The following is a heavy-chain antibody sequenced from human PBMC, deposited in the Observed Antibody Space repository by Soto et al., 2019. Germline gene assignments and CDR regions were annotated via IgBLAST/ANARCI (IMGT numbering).Heavy chain of an antibody. Sequence: QVHLVQSGAEVKGPGDSMKVSCKTSGYTFTAYGINWVRQAPGQGLEWMGWVSAYNGVTNYAQKLHGRVVMTTDSSTKTVYMAMSGIRPEDTAVDYCARGIAVGDYYQMAVWGLGTTITVCS. CDR2: VSAYNGVT. D-gene: IGHD2-21*01. V-gene: IGHV1-18*01. J-gene: IGHJ6*02. CDR1: GYTFTAYG. CDR3: ARGIAVGDYYQMAV.